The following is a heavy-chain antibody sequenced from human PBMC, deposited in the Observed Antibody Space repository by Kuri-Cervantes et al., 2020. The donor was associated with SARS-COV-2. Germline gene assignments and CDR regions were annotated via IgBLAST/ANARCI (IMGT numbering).Heavy chain of an antibody. V-gene: IGHV1-69*04. J-gene: IGHJ6*02. CDR2: IIPILGIA. Sequence: SVKVSCKASGGTFSSYAISWVRQAPGQGLEWMGRIIPILGIANYAQKFQGRVTITADKSTSTAYMELSSLRSEDTAVYYCARDIIHCSSTSCYTGSYYYGMNVWGQGTTVTVSS. CDR1: GGTFSSYA. D-gene: IGHD2-2*02. CDR3: ARDIIHCSSTSCYTGSYYYGMNV.